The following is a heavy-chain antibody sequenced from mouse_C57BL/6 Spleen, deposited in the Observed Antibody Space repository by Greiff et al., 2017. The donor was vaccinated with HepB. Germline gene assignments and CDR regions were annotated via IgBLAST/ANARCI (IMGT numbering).Heavy chain of an antibody. V-gene: IGHV5-4*01. J-gene: IGHJ3*01. CDR3: ARDYYGSY. D-gene: IGHD1-1*01. Sequence: EVKLVESGGGLVKPGGSLKLSCAASGFTFSSYAMSWVRQTPEKRLEWVATISDGGSYTYYPDNVKGRFTISRDNAKNNLYLQMSHLKSEDTAMYYCARDYYGSYWGQGTLVTVSA. CDR2: ISDGGSYT. CDR1: GFTFSSYA.